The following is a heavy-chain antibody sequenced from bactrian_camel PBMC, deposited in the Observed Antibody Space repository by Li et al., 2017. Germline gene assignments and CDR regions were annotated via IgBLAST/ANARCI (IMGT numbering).Heavy chain of an antibody. J-gene: IGHJ4*01. D-gene: IGHD2*01. Sequence: HVQLVESGGGSVQAGGSLRLSCSASGNTASTYCMAWFRQDPGKEREGVAAIYSSGVRTYYNDYVKGRFTISHDNAKNTVYLQMDDLKPEDTATYVCAADRLACLRDQWAEPRGYNYWGQGTQVTVS. CDR2: IYSSGVRT. CDR3: AADRLACLRDQWAEPRGYNY. V-gene: IGHV3-3*01. CDR1: GNTASTYC.